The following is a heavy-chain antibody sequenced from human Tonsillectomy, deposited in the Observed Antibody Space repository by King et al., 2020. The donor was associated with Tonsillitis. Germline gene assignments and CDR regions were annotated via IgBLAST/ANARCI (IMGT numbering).Heavy chain of an antibody. J-gene: IGHJ4*02. Sequence: PLQESGPGLVKPSQTLSLTCTVSGGSISSGSYYWSWIRQPAGKGLEWIGRVYYTGSTNYNPSLTSRVTMSGDTSKNQFSLKLSSVTAADTAVYYCARGYCGGDCYYFDYWGQGTLVTVSS. CDR3: ARGYCGGDCYYFDY. D-gene: IGHD2-21*01. V-gene: IGHV4-61*02. CDR1: GGSISSGSYY. CDR2: VYYTGST.